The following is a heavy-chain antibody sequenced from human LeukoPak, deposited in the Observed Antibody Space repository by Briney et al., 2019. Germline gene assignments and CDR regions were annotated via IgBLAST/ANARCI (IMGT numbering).Heavy chain of an antibody. CDR2: INDSGST. CDR3: ARGHYSGYDFDY. Sequence: SETLSLTCAVYGGSFSGYYWSWIRQPPGKGLEWIGEINDSGSTNYNPSLRSRVTISVDTSMNQFSLKMRSVTAADTAVYYCARGHYSGYDFDYWGQGTLVTVSS. CDR1: GGSFSGYY. D-gene: IGHD5-12*01. J-gene: IGHJ4*02. V-gene: IGHV4-34*01.